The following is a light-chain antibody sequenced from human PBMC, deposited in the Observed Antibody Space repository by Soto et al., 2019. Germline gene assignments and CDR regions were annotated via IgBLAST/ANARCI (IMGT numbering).Light chain of an antibody. CDR2: DVN. CDR1: SSDVGYYNY. V-gene: IGLV2-14*01. Sequence: QSALTQPASVSGSPGQSIAISCTGTSSDVGYYNYVSWYQQHPGKAPNVMIYDVNNRPSGVPDRFSGSKSGNAASLTISGLQAEDEADYYCSSYTSSSSYVFRTGTKVPVL. CDR3: SSYTSSSSYV. J-gene: IGLJ1*01.